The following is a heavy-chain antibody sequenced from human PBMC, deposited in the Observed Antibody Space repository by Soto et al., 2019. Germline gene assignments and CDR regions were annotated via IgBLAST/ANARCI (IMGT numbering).Heavy chain of an antibody. CDR3: ARADLKGVVIPPPFDY. D-gene: IGHD3-3*01. J-gene: IGHJ4*02. CDR1: GGGYSIYV. V-gene: IGHV1-69*13. Sequence: GVLVNLSRKASGGGYSIYVISWVRQAPGQGLEWMGGIIPIFGTANYAQQFQGRVTITADESTSTAYMELSSLRSEDTAVYYCARADLKGVVIPPPFDYWGQGTLLTVSS. CDR2: IIPIFGTA.